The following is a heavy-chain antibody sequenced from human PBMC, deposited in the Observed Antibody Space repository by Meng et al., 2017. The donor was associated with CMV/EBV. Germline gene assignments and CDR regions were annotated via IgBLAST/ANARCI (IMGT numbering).Heavy chain of an antibody. CDR2: ISSSGSTI. Sequence: GGSLRLSCAASGFTFSSYEMNWVRQAPGKGLEWVSYISSSGSTIYYADSVKGRFTISRDNAKNSLYLQMNSPRAEDTAVYYCASGSGYFDYWGQGTLVTVSS. J-gene: IGHJ4*02. D-gene: IGHD1-14*01. CDR1: GFTFSSYE. CDR3: ASGSGYFDY. V-gene: IGHV3-48*03.